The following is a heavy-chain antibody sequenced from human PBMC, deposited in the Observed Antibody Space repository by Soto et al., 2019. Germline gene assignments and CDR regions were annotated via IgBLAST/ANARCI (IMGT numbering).Heavy chain of an antibody. D-gene: IGHD3-10*01. CDR1: GGSISSSSYY. CDR2: IYYSGST. CDR3: ARTYYYGSGSYHNTRPIPYYYYYGMDV. Sequence: SETLSLTCTVSGGSISSSSYYWGWIRQPPGKGLEWIGSIYYSGSTYYNPSLKSRVTISVDTSKNQFSLKLSSVTAADTAVYYCARTYYYGSGSYHNTRPIPYYYYYGMDVWGQGTTVTVSS. J-gene: IGHJ6*02. V-gene: IGHV4-39*01.